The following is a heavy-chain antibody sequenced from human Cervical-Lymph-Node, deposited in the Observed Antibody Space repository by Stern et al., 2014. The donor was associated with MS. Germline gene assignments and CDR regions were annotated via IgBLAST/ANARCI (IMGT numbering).Heavy chain of an antibody. V-gene: IGHV3-7*01. CDR3: ARGSSGWFPLYYFDD. CDR1: GFSFSNHW. J-gene: IGHJ4*02. Sequence: EVQLVQSGGGLVQPGGSLRLSCAVSGFSFSNHWMTWVRQAPGKGLEWVANIRQDGSERYYGDSVKGRFTISRDNAEGSLYLQMNSLRVEDTAIYYCARGSSGWFPLYYFDDWGQGSLVTISS. D-gene: IGHD6-13*01. CDR2: IRQDGSER.